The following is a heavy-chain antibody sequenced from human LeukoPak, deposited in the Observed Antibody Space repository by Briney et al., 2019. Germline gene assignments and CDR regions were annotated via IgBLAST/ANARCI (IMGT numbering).Heavy chain of an antibody. Sequence: ASVRVSCKASGYTFTNYGINWVRQAPGRGLEWMGWISAYNANTHYAQNFQGRVTMTTDTSTSTAYMDLRSLTSADTAVYYCARIGCSSSACYGNSVDPWGQGTLVTVSS. CDR1: GYTFTNYG. D-gene: IGHD2-2*01. CDR3: ARIGCSSSACYGNSVDP. V-gene: IGHV1-18*01. CDR2: ISAYNANT. J-gene: IGHJ5*02.